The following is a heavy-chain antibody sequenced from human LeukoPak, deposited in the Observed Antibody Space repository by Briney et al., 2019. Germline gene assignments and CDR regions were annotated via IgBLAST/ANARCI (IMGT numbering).Heavy chain of an antibody. CDR2: IRYDGSNK. CDR1: GFTFSSYG. V-gene: IGHV3-30*02. CDR3: AKPIQLWLERMAWD. J-gene: IGHJ4*02. D-gene: IGHD5-18*01. Sequence: GGSLRLSCAASGFTFSSYGMHWVRQAPGKGLEWVAFIRYDGSNKYYADSVKGRFTISRDNSKNTLYLQTNSLRAEDTAVYYCAKPIQLWLERMAWDWGQGTLVTVSS.